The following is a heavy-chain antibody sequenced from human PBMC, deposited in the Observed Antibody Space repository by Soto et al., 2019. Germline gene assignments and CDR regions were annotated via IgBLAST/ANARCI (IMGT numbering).Heavy chain of an antibody. CDR2: VSGGGATT. V-gene: IGHV3-23*01. CDR3: AKLPYSYGPLYSFAY. D-gene: IGHD5-18*01. CDR1: GFTFRSYA. Sequence: GGTLRLSCAASGFTFRSYAMTWVRQAQGRGLEWVSTVSGGGATTYYADAVKGRFTISRDNSANTVFLHMSSRRAEDTAVYYCAKLPYSYGPLYSFAYWGHGSLVTVSA. J-gene: IGHJ4*01.